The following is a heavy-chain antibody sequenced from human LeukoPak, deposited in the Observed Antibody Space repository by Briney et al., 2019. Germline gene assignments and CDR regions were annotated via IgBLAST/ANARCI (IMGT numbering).Heavy chain of an antibody. Sequence: ASVKVSCKASGGTFSSYAISWVRQAPGQGLEWMGGIIPIFGTANYAQKFQGRVTITADKSTSTAYMELSSLRSEDTAVYYCAREIVIPEHYYHMDVWGKGTTVTVSS. CDR2: IIPIFGTA. V-gene: IGHV1-69*06. CDR3: AREIVIPEHYYHMDV. CDR1: GGTFSSYA. D-gene: IGHD1-26*01. J-gene: IGHJ6*03.